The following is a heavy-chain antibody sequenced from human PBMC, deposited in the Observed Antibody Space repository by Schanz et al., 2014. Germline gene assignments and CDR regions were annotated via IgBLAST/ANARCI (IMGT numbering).Heavy chain of an antibody. Sequence: QVQLVQSGVEVKRPGASVRVSCKASGYSFTDYAIHWVRQAPGQGLEWMGWISGYNGDTNYAPKFQDRVTMTTDTSTTTVYMELRGLRSDDTAVYYCARGSLAGYVALLMAANDYWGQGTLLTVSS. J-gene: IGHJ4*02. CDR1: GYSFTDYA. CDR3: ARGSLAGYVALLMAANDY. CDR2: ISGYNGDT. V-gene: IGHV1-18*01. D-gene: IGHD2-15*01.